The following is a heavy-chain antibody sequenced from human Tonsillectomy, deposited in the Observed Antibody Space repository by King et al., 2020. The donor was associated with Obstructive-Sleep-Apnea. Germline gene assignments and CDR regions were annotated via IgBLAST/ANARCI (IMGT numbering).Heavy chain of an antibody. Sequence: VQLVESGGGVVQPGRSLRLSCAASGFTFSSYAMHWVRQAPGKGLEWVAVISYDGSNKYYADSVKGRFTISRDNSKNTLYLQINSLRAEDTAVYYCASSLRFLEWFPLGYWGQGTLVTVSS. J-gene: IGHJ4*02. CDR3: ASSLRFLEWFPLGY. CDR2: ISYDGSNK. CDR1: GFTFSSYA. V-gene: IGHV3-30*04. D-gene: IGHD3-3*01.